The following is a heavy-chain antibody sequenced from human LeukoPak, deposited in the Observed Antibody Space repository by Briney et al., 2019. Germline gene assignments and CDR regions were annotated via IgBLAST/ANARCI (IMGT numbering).Heavy chain of an antibody. V-gene: IGHV1-46*01. CDR1: GYTFTSYY. CDR2: INPIDGTT. J-gene: IGHJ4*02. CDR3: ARELSRGGTQLGDYFDY. D-gene: IGHD1-1*01. Sequence: ASVKVSCKASGYTFTSYYMHWARQAPGQGPQWMGRINPIDGTTRYAQKFQGRVTMTRDTSTNTVYMELSNLRSEDTAIFFCARELSRGGTQLGDYFDYWGQGTLVTVSS.